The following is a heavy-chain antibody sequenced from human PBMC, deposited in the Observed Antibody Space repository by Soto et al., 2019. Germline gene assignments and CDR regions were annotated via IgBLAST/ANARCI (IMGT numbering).Heavy chain of an antibody. CDR3: AKRVRYYDTSGYYFSYFDY. J-gene: IGHJ4*02. CDR1: GFTFSSYA. Sequence: VQLLQSGGGLVQPGGSLRLSCAASGFTFSSYAMSWVRQAPGKGLEWVSAITGGGDGTYYADSVRGRFTISRDNSTNTLFLQMNSPRDEDTAVYYCAKRVRYYDTSGYYFSYFDYWGQGTRVTVSS. CDR2: ITGGGDGT. V-gene: IGHV3-23*01. D-gene: IGHD3-22*01.